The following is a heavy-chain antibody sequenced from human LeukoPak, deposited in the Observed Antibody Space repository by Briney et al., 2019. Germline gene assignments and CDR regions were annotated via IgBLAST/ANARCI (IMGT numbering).Heavy chain of an antibody. CDR2: ISTTSGFT. CDR1: GFTFSGYY. D-gene: IGHD2-2*02. CDR3: TRYTSRPPGYY. J-gene: IGHJ4*02. V-gene: IGHV3-11*06. Sequence: GGSLRLSCAASGFTFSGYYMSWIRQAPGKGLEWISYISTTSGFTKYADSVKGRFIISRDNAKNTLYLQMNSLGVEDTAMYYCTRYTSRPPGYYWCQGALVTVSS.